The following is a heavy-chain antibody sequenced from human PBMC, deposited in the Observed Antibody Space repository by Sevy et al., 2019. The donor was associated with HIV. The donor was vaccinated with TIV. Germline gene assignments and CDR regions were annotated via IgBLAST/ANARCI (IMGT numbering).Heavy chain of an antibody. D-gene: IGHD3-3*01. Sequence: GGSLRLSCAASGFTFSSYAMSWVRQAPGKGLEWVSAISGSGGSTYYADSVKGRFTISRDNSKNTLYLQMNSLRAEDTAVYYCAKDHDGFWSGYYREYFDYWGQGTLVTVSS. J-gene: IGHJ4*02. CDR2: ISGSGGST. CDR3: AKDHDGFWSGYYREYFDY. V-gene: IGHV3-23*01. CDR1: GFTFSSYA.